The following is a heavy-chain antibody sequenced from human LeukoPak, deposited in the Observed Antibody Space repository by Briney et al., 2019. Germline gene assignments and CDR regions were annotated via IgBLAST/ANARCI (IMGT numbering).Heavy chain of an antibody. J-gene: IGHJ4*02. CDR3: ANYGSGSYYRDFDY. CDR2: IRYDGSNK. D-gene: IGHD3-10*01. Sequence: GGSLRLSCAASGFTFSSYGMHWVRQAPGKGLEWVAFIRYDGSNKYYADSVKGRFTISRDNSKNTLYLQMNSLRAEDTAVYYCANYGSGSYYRDFDYWGQGTLVTVSS. CDR1: GFTFSSYG. V-gene: IGHV3-30*02.